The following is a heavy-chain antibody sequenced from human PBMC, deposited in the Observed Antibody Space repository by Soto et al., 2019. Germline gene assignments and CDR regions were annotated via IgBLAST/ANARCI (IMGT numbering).Heavy chain of an antibody. CDR2: IYGGGST. D-gene: IGHD6-13*01. V-gene: IGHV4-59*02. Sequence: SETLSLTCTVSGVSVSNYYWSWIRQPPGKGLEWIGYIYGGGSTNHNPSLESRVTISLDTSKNQFSLRLSSVTAADTAVYYCARDRGSSWYRYFDYWGQGTLVTVSS. CDR3: ARDRGSSWYRYFDY. CDR1: GVSVSNYY. J-gene: IGHJ4*02.